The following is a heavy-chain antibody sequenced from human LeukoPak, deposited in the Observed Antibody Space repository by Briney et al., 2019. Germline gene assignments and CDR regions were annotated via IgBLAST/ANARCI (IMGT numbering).Heavy chain of an antibody. Sequence: ASVTVSFKSSGYTFTVYYMHWVRQAPGQGREWMGWINPDSGGTNNAQKFQGRGTMTRDTSISTAYMELSRLRPDDTAVYHCARTFYDTLDSDAFDFWGQGTMVIVSS. V-gene: IGHV1-2*02. CDR2: INPDSGGT. CDR1: GYTFTVYY. D-gene: IGHD2/OR15-2a*01. CDR3: ARTFYDTLDSDAFDF. J-gene: IGHJ3*01.